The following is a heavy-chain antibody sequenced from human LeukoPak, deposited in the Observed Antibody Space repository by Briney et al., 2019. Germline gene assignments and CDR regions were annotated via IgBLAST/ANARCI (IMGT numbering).Heavy chain of an antibody. V-gene: IGHV3-7*03. Sequence: GGSLRLSCAASGFTFSNYWMTWVRQTPGMGLEWVAYIKEDGSEKYYVDSVKGRFTISRDNAKNSLYLQMNSLRAEDTAVYYCARGYSSGWWSYYFDYWGQGTLVTVSP. D-gene: IGHD6-19*01. CDR1: GFTFSNYW. J-gene: IGHJ4*02. CDR2: IKEDGSEK. CDR3: ARGYSSGWWSYYFDY.